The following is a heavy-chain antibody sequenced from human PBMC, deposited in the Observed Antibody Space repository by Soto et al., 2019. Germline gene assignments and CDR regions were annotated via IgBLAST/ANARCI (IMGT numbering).Heavy chain of an antibody. CDR2: IIPIFGTA. D-gene: IGHD2-15*01. J-gene: IGHJ5*02. Sequence: SVKVSCKASGGTFSSYAISWVRQAPGQGLEWMGGIIPIFGTANYAQKFQGRVTITADESTSTAYMELSSLRSEDTAVYYCARGRRIYNWFDPWGQGTLVTVSS. V-gene: IGHV1-69*13. CDR1: GGTFSSYA. CDR3: ARGRRIYNWFDP.